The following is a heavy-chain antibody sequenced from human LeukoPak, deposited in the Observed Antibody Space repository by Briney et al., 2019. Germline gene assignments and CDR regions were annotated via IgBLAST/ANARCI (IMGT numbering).Heavy chain of an antibody. CDR3: ARQVPGYCSSTSCLDAFDI. CDR1: GCRFTSYW. CDR2: IYPGDSDT. D-gene: IGHD2-2*01. Sequence: GESLKISCKGSGCRFTSYWIGWVRQMPGKGLEWMGIIYPGDSDTRYSPSFQGQVTISADKSISTAYLQWSSLKASDTAMYYCARQVPGYCSSTSCLDAFDIWGQGTMVTVSS. V-gene: IGHV5-51*01. J-gene: IGHJ3*02.